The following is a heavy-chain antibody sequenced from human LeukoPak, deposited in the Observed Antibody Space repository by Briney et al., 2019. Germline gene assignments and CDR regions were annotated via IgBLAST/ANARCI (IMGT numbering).Heavy chain of an antibody. CDR3: ARAEGYYYGSGSYYNPMYYFDY. CDR2: IYYSGST. Sequence: PSETLSLTCTVSGGSISSYYWSWIRQPPGKGLEWIGYIYYSGSTNYNPSLKSRVTISVDTSKNQFSLKLSSVTAADTAVYYCARAEGYYYGSGSYYNPMYYFDYWGQGTLVTVSS. V-gene: IGHV4-59*01. D-gene: IGHD3-10*01. CDR1: GGSISSYY. J-gene: IGHJ4*02.